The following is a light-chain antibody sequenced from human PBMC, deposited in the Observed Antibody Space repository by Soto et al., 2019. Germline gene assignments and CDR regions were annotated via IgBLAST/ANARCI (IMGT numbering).Light chain of an antibody. J-gene: IGKJ4*01. CDR3: QQSYSTPLT. V-gene: IGKV1-39*01. CDR1: QYIGRY. CDR2: AAS. Sequence: DIPMTQSPCSLSASVGDRVTITCRAGQYIGRYLNWYQQKPGKAPKLLIYAASSLQSGVPSRFSGSGSGTDFTLTISSLQPEDFATYYCQQSYSTPLTFGGGTKVDIK.